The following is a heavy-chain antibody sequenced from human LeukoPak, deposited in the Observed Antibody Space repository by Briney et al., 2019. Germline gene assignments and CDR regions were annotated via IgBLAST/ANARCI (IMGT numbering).Heavy chain of an antibody. J-gene: IGHJ4*02. Sequence: ASVKVSCKASGYAFTGYYMHWVRQAPGQGLEWMGWINPNSGGTNFAQKFQGRVTMTRDTSISTAYMELSRLRSDDTAVYYCARERYSGNYFWDYWGQGTLVTVSS. CDR2: INPNSGGT. CDR1: GYAFTGYY. V-gene: IGHV1-2*02. D-gene: IGHD1-26*01. CDR3: ARERYSGNYFWDY.